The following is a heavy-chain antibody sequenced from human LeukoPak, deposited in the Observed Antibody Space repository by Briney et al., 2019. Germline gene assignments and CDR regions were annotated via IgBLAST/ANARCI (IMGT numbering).Heavy chain of an antibody. D-gene: IGHD6-13*01. V-gene: IGHV1-24*01. CDR3: ARLYGIAAAGTSRRQVDY. J-gene: IGHJ4*02. CDR2: FDPEDGET. CDR1: GYTLTELS. Sequence: ASVKVSCKVSGYTLTELSMHWVRQAPGKGLEWMGGFDPEDGETIYAQKFQGRVTMTRDMSTSTVYMELSSLRSEDTAVYYCARLYGIAAAGTSRRQVDYWGQGTLVTVSS.